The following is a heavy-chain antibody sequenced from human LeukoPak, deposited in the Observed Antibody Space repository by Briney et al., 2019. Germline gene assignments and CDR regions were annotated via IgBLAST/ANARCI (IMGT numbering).Heavy chain of an antibody. V-gene: IGHV1-46*01. J-gene: IGHJ6*03. CDR1: GYTFTSYY. Sequence: GASVTVSCKASGYTFTSYYMHWVRQAPGQGLEWMGTINPGGGSTSYAQKFQGRVNMTRDTSTSTVYMELSSLRSEDTAVYYCARGHYDFWSGYSDPDYYYYMDVWGKGTTVTVSS. CDR3: ARGHYDFWSGYSDPDYYYYMDV. D-gene: IGHD3-3*01. CDR2: INPGGGST.